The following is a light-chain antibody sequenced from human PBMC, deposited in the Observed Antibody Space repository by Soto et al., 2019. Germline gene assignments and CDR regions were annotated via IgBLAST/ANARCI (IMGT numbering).Light chain of an antibody. CDR2: EVS. CDR3: SSYTSSSTYVV. CDR1: SIDVGGYDY. V-gene: IGLV2-14*01. J-gene: IGLJ2*01. Sequence: QSALTQPASVSGSPGQSITISCTGTSIDVGGYDYVSWYQQHPGKAPKLMIYEVSNRPSGVSNRFSGSKSGNTASLTISGLQAEDEADYYCSSYTSSSTYVVFGGGTQLTVL.